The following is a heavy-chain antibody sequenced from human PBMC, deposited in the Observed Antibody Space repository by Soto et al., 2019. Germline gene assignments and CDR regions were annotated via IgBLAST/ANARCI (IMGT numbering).Heavy chain of an antibody. CDR1: GFTVSSNY. CDR2: IYSAGNT. V-gene: IGHV3-53*05. D-gene: IGHD3-10*01. Sequence: GGSLRLSCAASGFTVSSNYMSWVRQAPGKGLEWISIIYSAGNTYYADSVKGRFTISRDNSKNQFSLKLTSVTAADTAVYYCARVWGGAFDIWGQGTMVTVSS. J-gene: IGHJ3*02. CDR3: ARVWGGAFDI.